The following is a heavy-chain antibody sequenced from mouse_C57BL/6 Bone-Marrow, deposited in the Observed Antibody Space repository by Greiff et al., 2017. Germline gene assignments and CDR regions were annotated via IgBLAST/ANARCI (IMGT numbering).Heavy chain of an antibody. D-gene: IGHD1-1*01. J-gene: IGHJ2*01. V-gene: IGHV5-6*01. Sequence: EVKVVESGGDLVKPGGSLKLSCAASGFTFSSYGMSWVRQTPDKRLEWVATISSGGSYTYYPDSVKGRFTISRDNAKNTLYLQMSSLKSEDTAMYYCARQSTTVDFDYWGQGTTLTVSS. CDR1: GFTFSSYG. CDR2: ISSGGSYT. CDR3: ARQSTTVDFDY.